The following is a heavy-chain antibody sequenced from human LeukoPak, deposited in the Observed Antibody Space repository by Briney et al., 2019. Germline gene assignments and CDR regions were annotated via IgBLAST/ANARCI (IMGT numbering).Heavy chain of an antibody. Sequence: GASVKVSCKTSGYTFSTYGVTWVRQAPGQGSQWMGWISGHTGNTKYAENFQGRISLTTDASATTAYMELRSLASDDTAVYYCARDLSSGGWTLEFDYWGQGSLVTVAS. CDR1: GYTFSTYG. V-gene: IGHV1-18*01. D-gene: IGHD1-1*01. CDR2: ISGHTGNT. CDR3: ARDLSSGGWTLEFDY. J-gene: IGHJ4*02.